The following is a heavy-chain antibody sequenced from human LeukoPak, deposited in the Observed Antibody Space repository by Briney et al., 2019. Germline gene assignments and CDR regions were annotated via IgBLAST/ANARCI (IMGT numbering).Heavy chain of an antibody. CDR3: AKGGGSYYYTHLDY. J-gene: IGHJ4*02. CDR1: GFTFSTYA. V-gene: IGHV3-30*18. D-gene: IGHD1-26*01. Sequence: PGGSLRLSCAASGFTFSTYAMSWVRQAPGTGLEWVAVISYDGSNKYYADSVEGRFTISRDNSKNTLCLQMNSLRAEDTAVYYCAKGGGSYYYTHLDYWGQGTLVTVSS. CDR2: ISYDGSNK.